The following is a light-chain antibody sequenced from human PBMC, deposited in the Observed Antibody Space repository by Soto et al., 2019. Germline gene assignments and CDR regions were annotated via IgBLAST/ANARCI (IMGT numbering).Light chain of an antibody. J-gene: IGLJ1*01. CDR3: SSYTTSNTPPLL. CDR2: DVS. Sequence: QSALTQPASVSGSPGQSITISCTGTSSDVGGYNYVSWYQHHPGKAPKLMIFDVSNRPSGVSNRFSGSKSGNTASLTISGLQPEDDADYYCSSYTTSNTPPLLSGTRTTV. CDR1: SSDVGGYNY. V-gene: IGLV2-14*03.